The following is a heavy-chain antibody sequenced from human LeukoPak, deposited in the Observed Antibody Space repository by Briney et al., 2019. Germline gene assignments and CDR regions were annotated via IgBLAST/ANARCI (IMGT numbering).Heavy chain of an antibody. J-gene: IGHJ4*02. V-gene: IGHV3-23*01. Sequence: GGSLRLSCAASGFTFSSYAMSWVRQAPGKGLEWVSAISGKGGSTYYDDTMKGRFTISRDNSQNTLYLHMNSLRAEDTAVYYCENSLWDASDYWGQGTLVTVPS. CDR1: GFTFSSYA. CDR3: ENSLWDASDY. CDR2: ISGKGGST. D-gene: IGHD1-26*01.